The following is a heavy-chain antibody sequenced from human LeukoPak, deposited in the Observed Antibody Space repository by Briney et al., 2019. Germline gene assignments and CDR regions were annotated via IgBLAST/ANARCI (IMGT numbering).Heavy chain of an antibody. Sequence: SETLSLTCTVSGVSISTYYWSWIRQPPGKGLEWIGYIYYSGSTNYNPFLKSRVTILVDTSKNQFSLKLSSVTAADTAVYYCAKAADYINRGRLDPWGQGTLVTVSS. D-gene: IGHD4-11*01. CDR3: AKAADYINRGRLDP. CDR1: GVSISTYY. J-gene: IGHJ5*02. V-gene: IGHV4-59*01. CDR2: IYYSGST.